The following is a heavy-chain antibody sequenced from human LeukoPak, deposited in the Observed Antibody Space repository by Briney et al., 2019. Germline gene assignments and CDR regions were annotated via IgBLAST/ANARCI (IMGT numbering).Heavy chain of an antibody. CDR1: GFTFSSYA. J-gene: IGHJ6*02. V-gene: IGHV3-30-3*01. Sequence: GGSLRLSCAASGFTFSSYAMHWVRQAPGKGLEWVAVISYDGSNKYYADSVKGRFTISRDNSKNTLYLQMNSLRAEDTAVYYCARAPIYDFWSGYYSHYDGMDVWGQGTTVTVSS. CDR3: ARAPIYDFWSGYYSHYDGMDV. D-gene: IGHD3-3*01. CDR2: ISYDGSNK.